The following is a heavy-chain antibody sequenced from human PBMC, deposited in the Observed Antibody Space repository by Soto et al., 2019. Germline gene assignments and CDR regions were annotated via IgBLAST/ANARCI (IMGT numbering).Heavy chain of an antibody. Sequence: PGGSLRLSCAASGFTFSSYWMSWVRQAPGKGLEWVANIKQDGSEKYYVDSVKGRFTISRDNAKNSLYLQMNSLRAEDTAVYYCARENGSSGWYGKRWFDPWGQGTLVTVSS. CDR1: GFTFSSYW. V-gene: IGHV3-7*05. CDR2: IKQDGSEK. D-gene: IGHD6-19*01. J-gene: IGHJ5*02. CDR3: ARENGSSGWYGKRWFDP.